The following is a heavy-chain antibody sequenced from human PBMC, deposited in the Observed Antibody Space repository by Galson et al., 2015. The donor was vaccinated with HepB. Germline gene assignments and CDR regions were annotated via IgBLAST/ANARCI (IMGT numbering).Heavy chain of an antibody. J-gene: IGHJ1*01. V-gene: IGHV1-69*04. Sequence: SVKVSCKASGGTFSSYAISWVRQAPGQGLEWMGRIIPILGIANYAQKFQGRVTITADKSTSTAYMELSSLRSEDTAVYYCATPYSSSSGKYFQHWGQGTLVTVSS. CDR1: GGTFSSYA. CDR3: ATPYSSSSGKYFQH. D-gene: IGHD6-6*01. CDR2: IIPILGIA.